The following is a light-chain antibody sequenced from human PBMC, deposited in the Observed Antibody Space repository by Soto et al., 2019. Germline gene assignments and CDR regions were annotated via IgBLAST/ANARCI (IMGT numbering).Light chain of an antibody. CDR1: QTVTTY. Sequence: DIQMTQSPSSLSASVGDRVTITCRASQTVTTYLHWYQQMPGKAPKLLIYSAFSIQSAVPSWFSGSGSGTDFPLTISRHRPEDFATYFCQQSYIAPYSFGQGTRLEIK. V-gene: IGKV1-39*01. J-gene: IGKJ2*03. CDR3: QQSYIAPYS. CDR2: SAF.